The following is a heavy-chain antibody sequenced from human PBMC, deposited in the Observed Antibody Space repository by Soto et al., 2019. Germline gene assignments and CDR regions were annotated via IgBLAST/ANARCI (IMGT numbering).Heavy chain of an antibody. CDR2: IIPILGIA. V-gene: IGHV1-69*02. CDR3: ARPSHCSSTSCPVDY. CDR1: GGTFSSYT. Sequence: QVQLVQSGAEVKKPGSSVKVSCKASGGTFSSYTISWVRQAPGQGLEWMGRIIPILGIANYAQKFQGRVTITADKSTSTAYMELSSLRSEDTAVYYCARPSHCSSTSCPVDYWGQGTLVTVSS. J-gene: IGHJ4*02. D-gene: IGHD2-2*01.